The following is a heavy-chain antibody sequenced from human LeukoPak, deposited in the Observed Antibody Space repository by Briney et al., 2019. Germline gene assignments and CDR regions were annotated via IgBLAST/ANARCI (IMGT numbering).Heavy chain of an antibody. CDR2: IFYSGST. J-gene: IGHJ4*02. Sequence: SETLSLTCTVSGGSIGSYYWSWIRQPPGKGLERIGYIFYSGSTNYNPSLKSRVTVSVDTSKNQFSLKLSSVTAADTAVYYCAGGSSGWYFFDYWGQGTLVTVSS. CDR1: GGSIGSYY. D-gene: IGHD6-19*01. CDR3: AGGSSGWYFFDY. V-gene: IGHV4-59*01.